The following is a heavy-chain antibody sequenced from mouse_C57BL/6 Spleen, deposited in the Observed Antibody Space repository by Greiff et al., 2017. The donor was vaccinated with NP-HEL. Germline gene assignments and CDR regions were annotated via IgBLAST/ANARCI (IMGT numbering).Heavy chain of an antibody. J-gene: IGHJ3*01. CDR2: INYDGSST. Sequence: VQLKESEGGLVQPGSSMKLSCTASGFTFTDYYMAWVRQVPEKGLEWVANINYDGSSTYYLDSLKSRFIISRDNAKNILYLQMSSLKSEDTATYYCARGGVRGGDWFAYWGQGTLVTVSA. V-gene: IGHV5-16*01. CDR3: ARGGVRGGDWFAY. CDR1: GFTFTDYY. D-gene: IGHD2-14*01.